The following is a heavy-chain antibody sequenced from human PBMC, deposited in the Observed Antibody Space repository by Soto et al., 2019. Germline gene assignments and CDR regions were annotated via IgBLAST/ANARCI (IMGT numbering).Heavy chain of an antibody. J-gene: IGHJ4*02. CDR1: DGSMNSDSSY. D-gene: IGHD3-22*01. V-gene: IGHV4-39*01. Sequence: QLQLQESGPGLVKPSETLSLTCRVSDGSMNSDSSYWGWIRQPPGKGLEWIGVINHSGSTYHNLSLKGRVTLSVYASRNQFSLKLASMTAGDTAVYYCARLGGYVSVGYYYLLDSWGQGTLVTVSS. CDR2: INHSGST. CDR3: ARLGGYVSVGYYYLLDS.